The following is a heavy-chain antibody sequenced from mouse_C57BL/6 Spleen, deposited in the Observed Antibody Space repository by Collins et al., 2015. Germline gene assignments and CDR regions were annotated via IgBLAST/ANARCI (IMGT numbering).Heavy chain of an antibody. CDR3: ARPSSGDYYAMDY. D-gene: IGHD3-2*02. V-gene: IGHV1-80*01. J-gene: IGHJ4*01. CDR2: IYPGDGDT. Sequence: QVQLQQSGAELVKPGASVKISCKASGYAFSSYWMNWVKQRPGKGLEWIGQIYPGDGDTNYNGRFKGKATLTADKSSSTAYMQLSSLTSEDSAVYFCARPSSGDYYAMDYWGQGTSVTVSS. CDR1: GYAFSSYW.